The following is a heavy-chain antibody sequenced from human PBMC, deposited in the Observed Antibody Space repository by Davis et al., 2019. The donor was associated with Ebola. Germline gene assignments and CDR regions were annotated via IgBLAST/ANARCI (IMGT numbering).Heavy chain of an antibody. CDR3: ARLGYCSGGSCTNWFEP. J-gene: IGHJ5*02. V-gene: IGHV5-51*01. Sequence: PGGSLRLSCKGSGSTFTSYWIAWVRQLPGKGLEWMGIIHPGDSNTRYSPSFQGQVTISADKSISTAYLQWSSLKASDTAMFYWARLGYCSGGSCTNWFEPWGQGTLVTVSS. D-gene: IGHD2-15*01. CDR2: IHPGDSNT. CDR1: GSTFTSYW.